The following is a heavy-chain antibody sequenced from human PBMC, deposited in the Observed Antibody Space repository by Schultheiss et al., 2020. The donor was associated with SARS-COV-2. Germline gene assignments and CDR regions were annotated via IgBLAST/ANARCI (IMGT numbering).Heavy chain of an antibody. J-gene: IGHJ3*02. CDR1: GCSISSYY. Sequence: SETLSLTCTVSGCSISSYYWSWIRQPPGKGLEWIGYIYYSGSTNYNPSLKSRVTISVDTSKNQFSLKLSSVTAADTAVYYCASRRYYDFWSGYSDDAFDIWGQGTMVTVSS. V-gene: IGHV4-59*01. CDR3: ASRRYYDFWSGYSDDAFDI. D-gene: IGHD3-3*01. CDR2: IYYSGST.